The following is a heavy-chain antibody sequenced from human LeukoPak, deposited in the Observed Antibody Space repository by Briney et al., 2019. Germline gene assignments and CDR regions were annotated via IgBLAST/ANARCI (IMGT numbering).Heavy chain of an antibody. CDR3: VRARSNWPFDS. J-gene: IGHJ4*02. V-gene: IGHV3-64*02. CDR1: GFTFSSFA. CDR2: ISGNGGGT. D-gene: IGHD6-13*01. Sequence: QPGGSLRLSCAASGFTFSSFAMHWVRQAPGKGLEYVAAISGNGGGTFYADSVKGRFTISRDNSKNSLYLHMGSLRVEDMALYYCVRARSNWPFDSWGQGTLVTVTS.